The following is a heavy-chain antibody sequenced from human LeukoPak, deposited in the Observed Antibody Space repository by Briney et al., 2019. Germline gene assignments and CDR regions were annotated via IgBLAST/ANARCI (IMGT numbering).Heavy chain of an antibody. V-gene: IGHV4-34*01. CDR1: GGSFSGYY. CDR3: ARVTDGSGGSCYDY. J-gene: IGHJ4*02. Sequence: SETLSLTCAVYGGSFSGYYWSWIRQPPGKGLEWIGEINHSGSTNYSPSLKSRVTISVETSKNQFSLKLRSVTAADTAVYYCARVTDGSGGSCYDYWGQGTLVTVSS. D-gene: IGHD2-15*01. CDR2: INHSGST.